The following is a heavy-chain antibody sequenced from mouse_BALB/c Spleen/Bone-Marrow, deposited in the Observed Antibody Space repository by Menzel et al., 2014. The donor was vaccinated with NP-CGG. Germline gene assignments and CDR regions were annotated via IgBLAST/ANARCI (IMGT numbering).Heavy chain of an antibody. V-gene: IGHV1-80*01. Sequence: VQLQQSGAELVRPGSSVKISCKASGYAFSCYWMNWVKQRPGQGLEWIGQIYPGDGDTNYNGKFKGKATLTADKSSSTAYMQLSSLTSEDSAVYFCARRCYYYGSSYVDYWGQGTTPTVSS. CDR3: ARRCYYYGSSYVDY. J-gene: IGHJ2*01. D-gene: IGHD1-1*01. CDR1: GYAFSCYW. CDR2: IYPGDGDT.